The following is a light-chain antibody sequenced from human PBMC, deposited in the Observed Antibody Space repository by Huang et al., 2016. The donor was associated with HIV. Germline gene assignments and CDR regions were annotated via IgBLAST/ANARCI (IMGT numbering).Light chain of an antibody. J-gene: IGKJ5*01. CDR3: QQRNSWPPIT. V-gene: IGKV3-11*01. CDR1: TSVVN. Sequence: EIVLTQSPATLSLSPGERATLSCRASTSVVNLAWYQHKPGQAPRLLIYDASNRASGFPARFSCSGSGTDFTLTVNILQPEDSAVYYCQQRNSWPPITFGQGTRLEIK. CDR2: DAS.